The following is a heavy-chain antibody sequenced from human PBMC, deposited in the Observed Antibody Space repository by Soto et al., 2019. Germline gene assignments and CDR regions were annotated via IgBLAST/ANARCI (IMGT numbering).Heavy chain of an antibody. J-gene: IGHJ4*02. V-gene: IGHV1-69*01. CDR2: TIPLFATA. D-gene: IGHD6-19*01. CDR3: ARGLFGQQWLLGFDT. Sequence: QVHLVQSGAEVKKPGSSVKVSCKASGGSFSNYIFAWVRQAPGHGLEWMGGTIPLFATAQYAQKLQGRVTITADESTSTVYMDLTSLTPEDTAVYYCARGLFGQQWLLGFDTWGQGTLGTDSS. CDR1: GGSFSNYI.